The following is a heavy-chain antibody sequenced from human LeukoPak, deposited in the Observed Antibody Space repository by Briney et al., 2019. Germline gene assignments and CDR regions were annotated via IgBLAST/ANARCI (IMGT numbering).Heavy chain of an antibody. V-gene: IGHV3-49*04. D-gene: IGHD3/OR15-3a*01. J-gene: IGHJ4*02. CDR1: GFTYGDHG. CDR2: IRRKVYGGTT. Sequence: PGGSLRLSCTASGFTYGDHGMGWVRQVPEKGLEWVGFIRRKVYGGTTEYAASVRGRFSISRDDSKSIAYLEMNSLKTEDTAVYYCTRDKDWSYDYWGQGTLVTVSS. CDR3: TRDKDWSYDY.